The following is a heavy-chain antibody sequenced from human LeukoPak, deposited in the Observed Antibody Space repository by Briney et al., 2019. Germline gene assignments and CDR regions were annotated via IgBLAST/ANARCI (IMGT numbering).Heavy chain of an antibody. Sequence: GESLKISCKGSGYSFTSYWIGWVRQMPGKGLEWMGIIYPGDSDTRYSPSFQGQVTISADKSISTAYLQWSSLKASDTAVYYCARHVSLGYCSGGSCPAEFDYWGQGTLVTVSS. CDR3: ARHVSLGYCSGGSCPAEFDY. CDR1: GYSFTSYW. V-gene: IGHV5-51*01. J-gene: IGHJ4*02. CDR2: IYPGDSDT. D-gene: IGHD2-15*01.